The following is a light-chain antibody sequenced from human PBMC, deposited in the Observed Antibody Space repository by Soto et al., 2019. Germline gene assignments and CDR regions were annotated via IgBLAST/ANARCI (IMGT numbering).Light chain of an antibody. CDR2: LERSGSY. J-gene: IGLJ1*01. CDR1: SGHSNYI. V-gene: IGLV4-60*03. CDR3: ETWDSSSHHV. Sequence: QPVLTQSSSASASLGPSVNLTCTLSSGHSNYIIAWHQQQPGRAPRYLMKLERSGSYNKGSGVPDRFSGSSSGADRYLTISSLQAEDEADYYCETWDSSSHHVFGTGTQLTVL.